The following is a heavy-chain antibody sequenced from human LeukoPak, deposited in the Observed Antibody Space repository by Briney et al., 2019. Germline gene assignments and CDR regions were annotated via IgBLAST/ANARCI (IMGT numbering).Heavy chain of an antibody. V-gene: IGHV3-23*01. Sequence: GGSLRLSRAASGFTFSSYAMSWVRQAPGKGLEWVSAISGSGGSTYYADSVKGRFTISRDNSKNTLYLQMNSLRAEDTAVYYCAKDENYYDSSGYYYYYYMDVWGKGTTVTVSS. CDR1: GFTFSSYA. CDR3: AKDENYYDSSGYYYYYYMDV. CDR2: ISGSGGST. J-gene: IGHJ6*03. D-gene: IGHD3-22*01.